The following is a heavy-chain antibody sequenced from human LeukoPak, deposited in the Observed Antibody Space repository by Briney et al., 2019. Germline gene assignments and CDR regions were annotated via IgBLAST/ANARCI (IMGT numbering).Heavy chain of an antibody. CDR2: ISSSSSYI. CDR3: ARDLAEEVGYSYENGLGY. D-gene: IGHD5-18*01. Sequence: GGSLRLSCAASGLTFRSYSMNWVRQAPGKGLEWVSSISSSSSYIYHADSVKGRFTISRDNAKNSLYLQMNSLRAEDTAVYYCARDLAEEVGYSYENGLGYWGQGTLVTVSS. V-gene: IGHV3-21*01. J-gene: IGHJ4*02. CDR1: GLTFRSYS.